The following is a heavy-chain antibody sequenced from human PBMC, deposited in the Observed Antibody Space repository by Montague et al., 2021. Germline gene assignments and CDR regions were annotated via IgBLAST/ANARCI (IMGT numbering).Heavy chain of an antibody. CDR1: GDSVICGIYH. J-gene: IGHJ5*02. CDR3: AAYYYGGGGRGS. V-gene: IGHV4-61*01. CDR2: ICDGGSA. Sequence: SETLSLTCSVSGDSVICGIYHWGWIRQSPGKGLDWIGYICDGGSATYKPSLGSRVTMSLDTSSNQFSLNLMSATAADTAVYYCAAYYYGGGGRGSWGQGTLVTVSS. D-gene: IGHD3-22*01.